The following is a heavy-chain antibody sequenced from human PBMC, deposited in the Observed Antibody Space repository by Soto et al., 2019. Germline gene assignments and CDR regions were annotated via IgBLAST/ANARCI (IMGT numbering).Heavy chain of an antibody. CDR2: ISGSGGAT. D-gene: IGHD3-22*01. V-gene: IGHV3-23*01. J-gene: IGHJ4*02. CDR1: GVSFRNYA. Sequence: EVQLLESGGGLVQPGGSLRLSCAASGVSFRNYAMAWVRQAPGKGLEWVSGISGSGGATYYADFVKGRFAISRDNSNNTLYLRMKSLRAENTALYFCAKDRYYDSSSPAFDYWGQGALVTVSS. CDR3: AKDRYYDSSSPAFDY.